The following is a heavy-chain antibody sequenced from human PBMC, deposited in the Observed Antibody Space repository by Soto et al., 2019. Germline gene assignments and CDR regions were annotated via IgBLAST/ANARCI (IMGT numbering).Heavy chain of an antibody. Sequence: PSQTLSLTFAISWDSVSGNRAQWNWIRQSPSRGLEWLGRTYYRSKWYNHYSVSVESRMTVNLDTSKNQFSLHLKPVTPEDTAVYYCAREFPHCDSSDSDFDYWGQGALVTVSS. J-gene: IGHJ4*02. CDR2: TYYRSKWYN. V-gene: IGHV6-1*01. CDR3: AREFPHCDSSDSDFDY. CDR1: WDSVSGNRAQ. D-gene: IGHD6-19*01.